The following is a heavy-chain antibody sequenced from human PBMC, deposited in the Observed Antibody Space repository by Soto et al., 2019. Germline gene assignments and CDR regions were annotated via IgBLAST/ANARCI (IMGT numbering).Heavy chain of an antibody. Sequence: EVQLIESGGGRVQPGKSLRLSCSVAGFTFDDYAMHWVRQVPGRGLEWVSGITWNSGRFAYAHSVQGRFSISRDNAKNTLYLQMANLGLEDTALYSCVKDRGQSAVLRAYDFWGPGTLVTVSS. V-gene: IGHV3-9*01. CDR3: VKDRGQSAVLRAYDF. D-gene: IGHD3-3*01. J-gene: IGHJ4*02. CDR2: ITWNSGRF. CDR1: GFTFDDYA.